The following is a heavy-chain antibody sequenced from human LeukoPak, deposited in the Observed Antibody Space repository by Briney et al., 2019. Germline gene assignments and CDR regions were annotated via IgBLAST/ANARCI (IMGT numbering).Heavy chain of an antibody. D-gene: IGHD2-8*01. CDR3: AREDVVLMDAVRYYYYGMDV. J-gene: IGHJ6*02. Sequence: ASVKVSCKASGYNFISYYMHWVRQAPGQGLEWMGIINPSGGSTSYAQKFQDRATMTRDTSTSTVYMELSSLKSEDTAVYYCAREDVVLMDAVRYYYYGMDVWGQGTTVTVSS. CDR2: INPSGGST. CDR1: GYNFISYY. V-gene: IGHV1-46*01.